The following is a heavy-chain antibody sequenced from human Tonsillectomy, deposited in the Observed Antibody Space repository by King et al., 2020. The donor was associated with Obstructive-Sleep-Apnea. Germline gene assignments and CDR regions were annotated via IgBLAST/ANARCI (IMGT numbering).Heavy chain of an antibody. CDR3: AGDVGSIGWYYYDSSGFDP. J-gene: IGHJ5*02. Sequence: VQLVESGGGLVKPGGSLRLSWAASGFTFSSYSMNWVRQAPGKGLEWVSSIRSSSSYIYYADSVKGRFTISRDNAKNSLYLQMNSLRAEDTAVYYCAGDVGSIGWYYYDSSGFDPWGQGTLVTVSS. V-gene: IGHV3-21*01. CDR1: GFTFSSYS. D-gene: IGHD3-22*01. CDR2: IRSSSSYI.